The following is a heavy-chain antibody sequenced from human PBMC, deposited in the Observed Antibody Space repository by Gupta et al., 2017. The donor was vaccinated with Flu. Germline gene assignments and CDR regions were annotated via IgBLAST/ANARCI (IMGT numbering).Heavy chain of an antibody. CDR3: VRWVGIRIPNYFYGMDV. CDR2: IYHSGST. CDR1: GGPISSSNW. J-gene: IGHJ6*02. Sequence: QMQLQESGPGLVKPSGTLSLTCAVSGGPISSSNWWSWVRQSPGKGLEWIGEIYHSGSTNYNPSLKDRATISVDKAKKQFSLKLTSVTAADTAVYFCVRWVGIRIPNYFYGMDVWGQGITVTVSS. V-gene: IGHV4-4*02. D-gene: IGHD1-1*01.